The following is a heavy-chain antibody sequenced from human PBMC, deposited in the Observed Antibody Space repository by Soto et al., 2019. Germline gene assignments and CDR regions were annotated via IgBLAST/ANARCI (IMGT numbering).Heavy chain of an antibody. J-gene: IGHJ4*02. CDR1: GVSFSSYA. V-gene: IGHV1-69*06. Sequence: QVQLVQSGAEVQKPGSSVQVSCKPSGVSFSSYAINWVRQAPGQGLEWLGAIIAVSGPTNVAQKFQDRVTITADRRTSTVFMDLGSLRSEDTAVYFCATTDAPLGPRWGQGTLVTVSS. CDR2: IIAVSGPT. CDR3: ATTDAPLGPR.